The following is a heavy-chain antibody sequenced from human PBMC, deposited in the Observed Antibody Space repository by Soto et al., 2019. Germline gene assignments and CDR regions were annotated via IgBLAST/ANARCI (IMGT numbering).Heavy chain of an antibody. CDR3: ARGQRFSDWFDP. Sequence: QVQLQESGPGLVKPSETLSLTCTVSGGDISTYYWTWIRQPAGKGLEWIGRIYSSGSTKYNPSLKSRVTMSLDTSKNQFSLRLSSVTAADTAVYYCARGQRFSDWFDPGGQGPLVTVSS. J-gene: IGHJ5*02. CDR2: IYSSGST. V-gene: IGHV4-4*07. CDR1: GGDISTYY. D-gene: IGHD3-3*01.